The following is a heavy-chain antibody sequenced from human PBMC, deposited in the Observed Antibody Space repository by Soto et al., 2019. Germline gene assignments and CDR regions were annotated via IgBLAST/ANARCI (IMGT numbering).Heavy chain of an antibody. CDR3: ARALGSGYGNFDY. J-gene: IGHJ4*02. Sequence: KVSCKASGGTFSSYAISWVRQAPGQGLEWMGGIIPIFGTANYAQKFQGRVTITADESTSTAYMELSSLRSEDTAVYYCARALGSGYGNFDYWGQGTLVTVSS. CDR2: IIPIFGTA. CDR1: GGTFSSYA. V-gene: IGHV1-69*01. D-gene: IGHD5-12*01.